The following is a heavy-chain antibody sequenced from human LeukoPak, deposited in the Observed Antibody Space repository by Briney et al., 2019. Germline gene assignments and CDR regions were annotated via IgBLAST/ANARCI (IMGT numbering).Heavy chain of an antibody. CDR1: GFTFSNYN. J-gene: IGHJ4*02. D-gene: IGHD5-24*01. V-gene: IGHV3-21*01. CDR2: ISSSSSYI. CDR3: ARGRDGSQSPIDY. Sequence: GGSLRLSCAASGFTFSNYNMNWVRQAPGKGLEWGSSISSSSSYIYYADSLRGRFTISRDNAENSLYLQMISLRAEDTAVYYCARGRDGSQSPIDYWGQGTLVTVSS.